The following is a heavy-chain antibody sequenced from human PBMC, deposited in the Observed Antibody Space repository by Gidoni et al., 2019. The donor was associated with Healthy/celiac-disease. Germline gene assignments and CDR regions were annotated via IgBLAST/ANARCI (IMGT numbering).Heavy chain of an antibody. V-gene: IGHV4-59*01. D-gene: IGHD3-10*01. CDR2: IYYSGST. CDR1: GGSIISYY. Sequence: QVQLPESGPGLVKPSETLSLTCTVSGGSIISYYWSWLRQPPGKGLEWIGYIYYSGSTNYNPSLKSRVTISVDTSKNQFSLKLSSVTAADTAVYYCARDVRRFGELSGGMDVWGQGTTVTVSS. J-gene: IGHJ6*02. CDR3: ARDVRRFGELSGGMDV.